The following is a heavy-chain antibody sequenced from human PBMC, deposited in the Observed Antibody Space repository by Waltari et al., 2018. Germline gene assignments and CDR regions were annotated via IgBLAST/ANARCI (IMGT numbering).Heavy chain of an antibody. CDR1: GFTFSSYS. CDR2: ISSSSSYI. CDR3: VRAGKLVQGYYYYGMDV. V-gene: IGHV3-21*01. Sequence: EVQLVESGGGLVKPGGSLRLSCAASGFTFSSYSMNWVRQAPGKGLEWVSSISSSSSYIYYADSVKGRFTISRDNAKNSLYLQMNSLRAEDTAVYYCVRAGKLVQGYYYYGMDVWGQGTTVTVSS. J-gene: IGHJ6*02. D-gene: IGHD6-13*01.